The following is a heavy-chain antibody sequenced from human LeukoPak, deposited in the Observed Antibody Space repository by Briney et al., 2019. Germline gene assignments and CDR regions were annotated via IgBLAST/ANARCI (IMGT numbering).Heavy chain of an antibody. CDR3: VREADYFDY. CDR1: GDSVSSNSAA. V-gene: IGHV6-1*01. CDR2: TYYRSKWHN. J-gene: IGHJ4*02. Sequence: SQTLSLTCVISGDSVSSNSAAGDWSRQSPSRCREGLGRTYYRSKWHNDYAVAMKSRITVTPDTSTPHFSLQLTSVTPEDTAVYYCVREADYFDYWGQGTLVTVSS.